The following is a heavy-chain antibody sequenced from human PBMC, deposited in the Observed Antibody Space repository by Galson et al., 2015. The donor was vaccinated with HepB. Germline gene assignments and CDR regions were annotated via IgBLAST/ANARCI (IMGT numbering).Heavy chain of an antibody. CDR2: IWYDGSNK. D-gene: IGHD3-22*01. J-gene: IGHJ4*02. V-gene: IGHV3-33*01. CDR3: AREYYDSSGYYGKFDY. Sequence: SLRLSCAASGFTFSSYGMHWVRQAPGKGLEWVAVIWYDGSNKYYADSVKGRFTISRDNSKNTLYLQMNSLRAEDTAVYYCAREYYDSSGYYGKFDYWGQGTLVTVSS. CDR1: GFTFSSYG.